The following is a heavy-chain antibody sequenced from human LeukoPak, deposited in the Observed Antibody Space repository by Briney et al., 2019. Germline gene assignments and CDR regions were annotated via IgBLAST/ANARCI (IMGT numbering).Heavy chain of an antibody. CDR3: AMGIAVAGTEIVDY. J-gene: IGHJ4*02. CDR1: GYSFTSYW. CDR2: IDPSDSYT. Sequence: GESLKISCKGSGYSFTSYWISRVRQMPGKGLEWMGRIDPSDSYTNYSPSFQGHVTISADKSISTAYLQWSSLKASDTAMYYCAMGIAVAGTEIVDYWGQGTLVTVSS. V-gene: IGHV5-10-1*01. D-gene: IGHD6-19*01.